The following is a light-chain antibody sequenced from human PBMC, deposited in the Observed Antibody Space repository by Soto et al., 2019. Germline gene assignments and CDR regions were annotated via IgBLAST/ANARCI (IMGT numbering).Light chain of an antibody. CDR1: QSVSSN. CDR2: GAS. CDR3: QQYNNWPLAWT. Sequence: EIVMTQSPATLSVSPGERATLSCRASQSVSSNLAWYQQKPGQAPRLLIYGASTRATGIPARFSGSGSGTEFTLTISSLQSEDFAVYYGQQYNNWPLAWTFVQGTKVEIK. J-gene: IGKJ1*01. V-gene: IGKV3-15*01.